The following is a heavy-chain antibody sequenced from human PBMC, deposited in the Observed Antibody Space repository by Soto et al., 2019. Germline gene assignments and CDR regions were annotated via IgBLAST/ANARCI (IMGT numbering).Heavy chain of an antibody. CDR3: ARAITIFGVVIIPVSHPVYDYYVMDA. D-gene: IGHD3-3*01. CDR2: IIPIFGTA. CDR1: GGTFSSYA. J-gene: IGHJ6*02. V-gene: IGHV1-69*13. Sequence: GASVKVSCKASGGTFSSYAISWVRQAPGQGLEWMGGIIPIFGTANYAQKLQGRVTITADESTRTAYMELSSMRPEDTDVYYCARAITIFGVVIIPVSHPVYDYYVMDAGGQGTTVTAP.